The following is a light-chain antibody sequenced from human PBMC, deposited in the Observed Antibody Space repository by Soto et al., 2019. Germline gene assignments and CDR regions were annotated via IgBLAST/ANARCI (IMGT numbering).Light chain of an antibody. CDR3: QQRSNWPLT. CDR2: DTS. J-gene: IGKJ4*02. V-gene: IGKV3-11*01. Sequence: IVLTQSPATLSCSPGDIATLSCRASQSVSSSLGWYQQKPGQAPMLLIYDTSNRATGIPARFSGSGSGTDFTLTISSLEPEDFAVYYCQQRSNWPLTFGGGTKVEIK. CDR1: QSVSSS.